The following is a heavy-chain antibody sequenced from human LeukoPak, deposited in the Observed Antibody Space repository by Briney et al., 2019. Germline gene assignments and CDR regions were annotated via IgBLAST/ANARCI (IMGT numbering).Heavy chain of an antibody. Sequence: GASVKVSCMASGGTFSSYAISWVRQAPGQGLEWMGGIIPIFGTANYAQKFQGRVTITADEYTSTAYMELSSLRSEDTAVYYCARGLTDYFDAFDIWGQGTMVTVSS. CDR3: ARGLTDYFDAFDI. CDR2: IIPIFGTA. V-gene: IGHV1-69*13. D-gene: IGHD3-10*01. CDR1: GGTFSSYA. J-gene: IGHJ3*02.